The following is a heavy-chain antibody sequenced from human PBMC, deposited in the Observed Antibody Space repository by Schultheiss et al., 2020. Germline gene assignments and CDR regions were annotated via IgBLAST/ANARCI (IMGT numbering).Heavy chain of an antibody. D-gene: IGHD5-18*01. J-gene: IGHJ4*02. CDR2: ISNDGSNK. CDR1: GFTFSTYG. Sequence: GSLRLSCAASGFTFSTYGMHWVRQAPGKGLEWVADISNDGSNKYYADSVKGRFTISRDNSKNTLYLQMNSLRAEDTAVYYCARDQSSAAMVTYYFDYWGQGTLVTVSS. CDR3: ARDQSSAAMVTYYFDY. V-gene: IGHV3-30*03.